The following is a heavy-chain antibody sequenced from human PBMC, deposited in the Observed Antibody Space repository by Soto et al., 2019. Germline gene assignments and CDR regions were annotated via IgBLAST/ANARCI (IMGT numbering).Heavy chain of an antibody. J-gene: IGHJ4*02. Sequence: SETLSLTCTVSGGSVSSGSYYWSWIRQPPGKGLEWIGYIYYSGSTNYNPSLKSRVTISVDTSKNQFSLKLSSVTAADTAVYYCARERRGLKKQWLVLHTRKTDFDYWGQGTLVTVSS. D-gene: IGHD6-19*01. CDR1: GGSVSSGSYY. CDR3: ARERRGLKKQWLVLHTRKTDFDY. CDR2: IYYSGST. V-gene: IGHV4-61*01.